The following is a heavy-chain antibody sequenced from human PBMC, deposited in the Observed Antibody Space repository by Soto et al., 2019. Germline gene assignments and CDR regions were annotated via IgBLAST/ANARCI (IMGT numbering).Heavy chain of an antibody. D-gene: IGHD1-26*01. V-gene: IGHV3-53*01. CDR3: ARGVPVGAIGRFYFDS. Sequence: HPGGSLRLSCAASGFSISDNYTTWVRQAPGKGLEWVSVLYSGGTATSYADSVKGRFTVSRDTSKNTLSLQLDSLRAEDTAVYYCARGVPVGAIGRFYFDSWGQGTLVTVS. CDR1: GFSISDNY. CDR2: LYSGGTAT. J-gene: IGHJ4*02.